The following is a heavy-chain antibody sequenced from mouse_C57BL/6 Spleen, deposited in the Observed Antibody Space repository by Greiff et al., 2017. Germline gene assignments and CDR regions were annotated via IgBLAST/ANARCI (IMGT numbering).Heavy chain of an antibody. V-gene: IGHV1-15*01. D-gene: IGHD2-3*01. J-gene: IGHJ4*01. Sequence: VQLQQSGAELVRPGASVTLSCKASGYTFTDYEMHWVKQTPVHGLEWIGAIDPETGGTAYNQKFKGKAILTADKSSSTAYMELRSLTSEDSAVYYCTRTEATYDYAMDYWGQGTSVTVSS. CDR2: IDPETGGT. CDR3: TRTEATYDYAMDY. CDR1: GYTFTDYE.